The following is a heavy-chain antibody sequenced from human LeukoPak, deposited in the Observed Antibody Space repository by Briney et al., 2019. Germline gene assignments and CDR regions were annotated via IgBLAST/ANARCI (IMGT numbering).Heavy chain of an antibody. CDR1: GFIFSSYS. J-gene: IGHJ6*04. CDR2: ISSSGSTI. Sequence: GGSLRLACAASGFIFSSYSMNWVRQAPGKGLEWVSYISSSGSTIYYAGSGKGRFTISRDNAKNSLYLQMSSLRAEDTAVYYCAELGITMIGGVWGKGTTVTISS. V-gene: IGHV3-48*04. D-gene: IGHD3-10*02. CDR3: AELGITMIGGV.